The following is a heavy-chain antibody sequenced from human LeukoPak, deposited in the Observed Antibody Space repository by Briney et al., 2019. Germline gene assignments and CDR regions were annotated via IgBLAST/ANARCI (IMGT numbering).Heavy chain of an antibody. D-gene: IGHD4-17*01. CDR3: ARVTTVTEGAFAT. CDR2: IYHSGST. V-gene: IGHV4-38-2*01. Sequence: SETLSLTCAVSGYSISSGYYWGWIRQPPGKGLEWIGSIYHSGSTYYNPSLKSRVAISVDTSKNQFSLKLSSVTAADTAVYYCARVTTVTEGAFATSGQGIMVTVSS. J-gene: IGHJ3*02. CDR1: GYSISSGYY.